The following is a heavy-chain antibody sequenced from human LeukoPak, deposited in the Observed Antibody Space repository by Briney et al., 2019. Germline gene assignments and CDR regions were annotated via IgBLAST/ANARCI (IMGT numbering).Heavy chain of an antibody. J-gene: IGHJ4*02. Sequence: ASVKVSCKAPGYTFTVYYMHWVRQAPGQGLEWMGCINPNSGDTIYAHNFQARVTMTRDTSISTAYMELSSLRSDDTAVYYCARGGDGYNRRFDYWGQGTLVTVSS. V-gene: IGHV1-2*02. CDR2: INPNSGDT. D-gene: IGHD5-24*01. CDR1: GYTFTVYY. CDR3: ARGGDGYNRRFDY.